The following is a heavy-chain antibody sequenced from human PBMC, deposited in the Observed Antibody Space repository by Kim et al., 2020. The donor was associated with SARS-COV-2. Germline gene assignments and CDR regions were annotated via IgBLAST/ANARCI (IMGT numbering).Heavy chain of an antibody. CDR1: GDSISGYY. CDR3: AKGYYDRSGYSNCFDP. V-gene: IGHV4-59*13. J-gene: IGHJ5*02. D-gene: IGHD3-22*01. CDR2: IHSNGNT. Sequence: SETLSLTCTVSGDSISGYYWSWLRQSPGKGLEWIGFIHSNGNTNYNPSLKSRVTISVDPSKNQFSLKLRSVTAADTAIYYCAKGYYDRSGYSNCFDPWGQGTLVTVSS.